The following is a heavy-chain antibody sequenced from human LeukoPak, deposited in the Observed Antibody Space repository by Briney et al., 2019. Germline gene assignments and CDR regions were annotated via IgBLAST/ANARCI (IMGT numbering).Heavy chain of an antibody. V-gene: IGHV4-61*01. D-gene: IGHD5-24*01. J-gene: IGHJ4*02. CDR2: ISYSGST. Sequence: PSETLSLTCTVSGGSVTSGNYHWPWIRQPPGKGLEWVGYISYSGSTDYNPSLRGRVTMSLDRPRNQFSLKLSSVSAADTAVYYCAAWQTIIFDYWGQGSLVTVSS. CDR1: GGSVTSGNYH. CDR3: AAWQTIIFDY.